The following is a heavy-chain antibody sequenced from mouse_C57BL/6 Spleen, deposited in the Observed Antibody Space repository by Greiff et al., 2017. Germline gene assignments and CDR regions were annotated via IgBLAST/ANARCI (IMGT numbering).Heavy chain of an antibody. CDR3: ASPSGYVPSFAY. D-gene: IGHD3-2*02. J-gene: IGHJ3*01. Sequence: VQLQQPGAELAKPGASVKLSCKASGYTFTSYWMHWVKQRPGQGLEWIGYINPSSGYTKYNQKFKDKATLTAAKSSSTAYMQLSSLTYEDSAVYYCASPSGYVPSFAYWGQGTLVAVSA. CDR2: INPSSGYT. CDR1: GYTFTSYW. V-gene: IGHV1-7*01.